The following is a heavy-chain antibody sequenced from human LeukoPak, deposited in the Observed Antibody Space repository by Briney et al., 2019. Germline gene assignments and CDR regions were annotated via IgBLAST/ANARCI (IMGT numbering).Heavy chain of an antibody. CDR1: GYIFTGYY. CDR2: INPITGST. J-gene: IGHJ4*02. D-gene: IGHD5-12*01. Sequence: ASVKVSCKASGYIFTGYYVHWVRQAPGQGLECMGRINPITGSTNHVQKFQGRVTMTTNTAISEAYMELTGLRSDETAVYYCARGPSGYANGFDYWGQGTLVTVSS. CDR3: ARGPSGYANGFDY. V-gene: IGHV1-2*06.